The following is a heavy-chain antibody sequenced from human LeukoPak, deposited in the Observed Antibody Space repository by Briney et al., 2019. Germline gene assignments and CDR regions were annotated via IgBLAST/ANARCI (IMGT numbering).Heavy chain of an antibody. CDR3: ARSGGLYSGSYLDY. CDR2: ISYDGSNK. Sequence: PGGSLRLSCAASGFTFSSYAMHWVRQAPGKGLEWVAVISYDGSNKYYADSVKGRFTISRDNSKNTLYLQMNSLRAEDTAVYYCARSGGLYSGSYLDYWGQGTLVTVSS. J-gene: IGHJ4*02. D-gene: IGHD1-26*01. V-gene: IGHV3-30*04. CDR1: GFTFSSYA.